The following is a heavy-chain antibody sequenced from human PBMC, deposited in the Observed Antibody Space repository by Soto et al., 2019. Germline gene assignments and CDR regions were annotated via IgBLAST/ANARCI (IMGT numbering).Heavy chain of an antibody. CDR3: ARSPHYYFDY. J-gene: IGHJ4*02. CDR1: GGSISSGGYS. Sequence: SETLSLTCAVSGGSISSGGYSWSWIRQPPGKGLEWIGYIYHSGSTYYNPSLKSRVTISVDRTKNQFSLKLSSVTAADTAVYYCARSPHYYFDYWGRGTLVTVSS. V-gene: IGHV4-30-2*01. CDR2: IYHSGST.